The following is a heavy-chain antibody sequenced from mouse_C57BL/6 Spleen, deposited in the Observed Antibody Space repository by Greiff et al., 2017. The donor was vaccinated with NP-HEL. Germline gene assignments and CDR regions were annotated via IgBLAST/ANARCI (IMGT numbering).Heavy chain of an antibody. D-gene: IGHD1-1*01. CDR1: GYAFSSSW. CDR3: ARAFTTTGVDVDFIDY. Sequence: VQLQQSGPELVKPGASVKISCKASGYAFSSSWMNWVKQRPGKGLEWIGRIYPGDGDTNYNGKFKGKATLTADKSSSTAYMQLSSLTSADSAVYFCARAFTTTGVDVDFIDYWGQGTTLTVSS. CDR2: IYPGDGDT. J-gene: IGHJ2*01. V-gene: IGHV1-82*01.